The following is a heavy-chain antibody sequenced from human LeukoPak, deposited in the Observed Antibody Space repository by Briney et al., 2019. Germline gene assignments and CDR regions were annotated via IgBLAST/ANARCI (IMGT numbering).Heavy chain of an antibody. J-gene: IGHJ6*03. Sequence: SETLSLTCAVYGGSFSGYYWSWIRQPPGKGLEWIGEINHSGSTNYNPSLKSRVTILVDTSKNQFSLKLSSVTAADTAVYYCARHGSTMVRGVITPHYYYYMDVWGKGTTVTISS. D-gene: IGHD3-10*01. CDR1: GGSFSGYY. CDR2: INHSGST. CDR3: ARHGSTMVRGVITPHYYYYMDV. V-gene: IGHV4-34*01.